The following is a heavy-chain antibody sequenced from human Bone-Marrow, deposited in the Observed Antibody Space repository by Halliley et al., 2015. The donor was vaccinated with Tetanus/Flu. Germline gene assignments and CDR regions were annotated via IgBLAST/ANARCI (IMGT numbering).Heavy chain of an antibody. CDR2: IYLGDSDT. Sequence: QLVQSGAEVKKPGESLRISCKGSGYSFTNYWVGWVRQMPGKGLEWMVLIYLGDSDTRYSPSFQGQVTISVDKSISTAYLQWSSLKASDTAMYYWARGGLVVNATNCLDHWGQGTLVTVSS. CDR1: GYSFTNYW. V-gene: IGHV5-51*01. D-gene: IGHD2-8*02. J-gene: IGHJ4*02. CDR3: ARGGLVVNATNCLDH.